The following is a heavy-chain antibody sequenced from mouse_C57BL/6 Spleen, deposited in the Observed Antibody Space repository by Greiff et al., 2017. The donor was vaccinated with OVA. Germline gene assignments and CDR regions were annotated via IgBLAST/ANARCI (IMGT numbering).Heavy chain of an antibody. Sequence: DVMLVESGGGLVKPGGSLKLSCAASGFTFSDYGMHWVRQAPEKGLEWVAYISSGSSTIYYADTVKGRFTISRDNAKNTLFLQMTSLRSEDTAMYYCARGGYYSNYDAMDYWGQGTSVTVSS. CDR2: ISSGSSTI. V-gene: IGHV5-17*01. J-gene: IGHJ4*01. CDR1: GFTFSDYG. CDR3: ARGGYYSNYDAMDY. D-gene: IGHD2-5*01.